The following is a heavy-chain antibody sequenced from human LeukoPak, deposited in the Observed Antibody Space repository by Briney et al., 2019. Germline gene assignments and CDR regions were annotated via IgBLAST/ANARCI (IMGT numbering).Heavy chain of an antibody. CDR2: ISWDSGSI. V-gene: IGHV3-9*01. J-gene: IGHJ4*02. Sequence: GRSLRLSCAASGFTFDDYAMHWVRQAPGKGLEWVSGISWDSGSIGYADSVKGRFTISRDNAKNSLYLQMNSLRAEDTALYYCAKSASPYYYGSGSYYKNRGQGTLVTVSS. CDR3: AKSASPYYYGSGSYYKN. CDR1: GFTFDDYA. D-gene: IGHD3-10*01.